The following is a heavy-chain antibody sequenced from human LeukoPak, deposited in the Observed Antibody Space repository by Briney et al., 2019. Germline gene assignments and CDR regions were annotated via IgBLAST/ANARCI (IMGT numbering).Heavy chain of an antibody. CDR1: GFTFSSYW. V-gene: IGHV3-7*01. CDR2: IKQDGSEK. Sequence: GGSLRLSCAASGFTFSSYWMIWVRQAPGKGLEWVANIKQDGSEKYYVDSVKGRFTISRDNAENSLYLQMTSLRAEDTAVYYCARDLAGPPQEAFDIWGQGTMVTVSS. CDR3: ARDLAGPPQEAFDI. J-gene: IGHJ3*02.